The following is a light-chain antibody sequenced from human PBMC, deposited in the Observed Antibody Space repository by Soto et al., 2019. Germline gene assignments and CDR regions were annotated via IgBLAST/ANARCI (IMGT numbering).Light chain of an antibody. V-gene: IGKV1-5*03. Sequence: DIQMTQSPSTLSASVGDRVTITCRASQSISSWLAWYQQKPGKAPKLLIYKASSLESGVPSRFSGSGSGTEFTLTISSLQPDDFATYYCKHYNSLWTFGQGTKVEIK. CDR3: KHYNSLWT. CDR1: QSISSW. CDR2: KAS. J-gene: IGKJ1*01.